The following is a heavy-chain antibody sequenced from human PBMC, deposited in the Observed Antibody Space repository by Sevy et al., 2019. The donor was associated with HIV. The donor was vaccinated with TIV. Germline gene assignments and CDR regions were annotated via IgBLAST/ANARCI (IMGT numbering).Heavy chain of an antibody. CDR1: GGSISSGDYY. J-gene: IGHJ6*02. V-gene: IGHV4-30-4*01. CDR2: IYYSGST. Sequence: SETLSLTCTVSGGSISSGDYYWSWIRQPPGKGLEWIGYIYYSGSTYYNPSLKSRVTISVDTSKNQFSLKLSSMTAADTAVYYCARDAYGDSVYYYYYGMDVWGQGTTVTVSS. D-gene: IGHD4-17*01. CDR3: ARDAYGDSVYYYYYGMDV.